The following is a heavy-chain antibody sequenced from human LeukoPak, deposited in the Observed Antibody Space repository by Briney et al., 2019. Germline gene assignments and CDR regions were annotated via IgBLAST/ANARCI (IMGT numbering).Heavy chain of an antibody. V-gene: IGHV3-11*01. Sequence: GSLRPFCATSGFTFREYYKRWNRQAPGKGLGWVSYNSSSGSTIYYADSVKGRFTISRDNAKNSPYLQMNSLRAEDTAVYYCARDLDYGDYETSDYWGQGTLVTVSS. CDR1: GFTFREYY. J-gene: IGHJ4*02. CDR2: NSSSGSTI. CDR3: ARDLDYGDYETSDY. D-gene: IGHD4-17*01.